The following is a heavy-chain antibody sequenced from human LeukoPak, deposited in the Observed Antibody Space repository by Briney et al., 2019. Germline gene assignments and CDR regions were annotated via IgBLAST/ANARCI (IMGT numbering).Heavy chain of an antibody. V-gene: IGHV1-24*01. CDR2: FDPEDGET. CDR1: GHTLTELS. CDR3: ATPCYDYVWGSYRLFDY. Sequence: GASVKVSCKVSGHTLTELSMHWVRQAPGKGLEWMGGFDPEDGETIYAQKFQGRVTMTEDTSTDTAYMELSSLRSEDTAVYYCATPCYDYVWGSYRLFDYWGQGTLVTVSS. J-gene: IGHJ4*02. D-gene: IGHD3-16*02.